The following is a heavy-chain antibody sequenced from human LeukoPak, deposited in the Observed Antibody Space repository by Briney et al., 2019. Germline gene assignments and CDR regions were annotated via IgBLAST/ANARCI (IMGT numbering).Heavy chain of an antibody. V-gene: IGHV4-59*01. Sequence: PSETLSLTCTVSGGSISSYYWSWIRQPPGKGLEWIGYTYYSGSTNYNPSLKSRVTISVDTSKNQFSLKLRSVTAADTAVYYCARGRGLDYWGQGTLVTVSS. CDR3: ARGRGLDY. CDR1: GGSISSYY. CDR2: TYYSGST. J-gene: IGHJ4*02.